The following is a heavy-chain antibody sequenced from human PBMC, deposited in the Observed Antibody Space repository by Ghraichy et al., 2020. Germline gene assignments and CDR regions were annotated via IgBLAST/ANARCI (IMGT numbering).Heavy chain of an antibody. CDR3: ATGPILLWTY. CDR1: GFIFTNYA. CDR2: ISVHVGDHT. J-gene: IGHJ4*02. D-gene: IGHD3-10*01. Sequence: SCAASGFIFTNYALSWVRQAPGKRPEWVSTISVHVGDHTFYADSVKCRFTISRDNSKNTLFLQMNNLRAEDAALYYCATGPILLWTYWGQGTLVTVSS. V-gene: IGHV3-23*01.